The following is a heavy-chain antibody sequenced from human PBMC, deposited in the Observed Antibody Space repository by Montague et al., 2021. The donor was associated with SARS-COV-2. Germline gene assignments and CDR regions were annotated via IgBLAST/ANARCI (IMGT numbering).Heavy chain of an antibody. CDR2: VSHRGRT. Sequence: SETLSLTCSIHGGCYRGSDRRSIRLNSRQELKWIGDVSHRGRTNYNPSLKSRVTISIDSSKNHFSLQLRSVTAADTAVYYCARCSIGWSILDVWGQGSTVTVSS. V-gene: IGHV4-34*01. CDR3: ARCSIGWSILDV. CDR1: GGCYRGSD. J-gene: IGHJ6*02. D-gene: IGHD6-19*01.